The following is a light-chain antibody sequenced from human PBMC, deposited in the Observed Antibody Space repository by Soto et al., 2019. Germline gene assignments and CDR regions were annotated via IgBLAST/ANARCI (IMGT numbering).Light chain of an antibody. CDR3: QQYHNYWP. V-gene: IGKV1-5*01. J-gene: IGKJ1*01. CDR1: QIINNW. CDR2: DAS. Sequence: EIQMTQYPSTLSASVGDRVTSTCRASQIINNWLAWYQQKPGKAPNLLIYDASKLESGVPSRFSGSRSGTEFTLTISSLQPDDLATYFCQQYHNYWPFGQGTKVAIK.